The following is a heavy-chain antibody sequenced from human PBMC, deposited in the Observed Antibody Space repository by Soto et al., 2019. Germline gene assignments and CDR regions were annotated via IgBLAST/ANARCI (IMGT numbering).Heavy chain of an antibody. D-gene: IGHD5-12*01. J-gene: IGHJ3*02. CDR1: GGSISSYY. CDR3: ARDGFLDAFDI. Sequence: PSETLSLTCTVSGGSISSYYWSWIRQPPGEGLEWIGYIYYSGSTNYNPSLKSRVTISVDTSKNQFSLKLSSVTAADTAVYYCARDGFLDAFDIWGQGTMVTVSS. V-gene: IGHV4-59*01. CDR2: IYYSGST.